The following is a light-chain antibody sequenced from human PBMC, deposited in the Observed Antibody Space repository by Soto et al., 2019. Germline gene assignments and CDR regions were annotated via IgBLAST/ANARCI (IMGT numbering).Light chain of an antibody. CDR3: QHYVERSPIT. V-gene: IGKV1-8*01. CDR1: QGISSY. J-gene: IGKJ5*01. Sequence: AIRMTQSPSSFSASTGDRVTITCRASQGISSYLAWYQQKPGKAPKLLIYAASTLQSGVPSRFSGSGSGTDFTPTISRLEPEDFALYYCQHYVERSPITFGQGTRLEI. CDR2: AAS.